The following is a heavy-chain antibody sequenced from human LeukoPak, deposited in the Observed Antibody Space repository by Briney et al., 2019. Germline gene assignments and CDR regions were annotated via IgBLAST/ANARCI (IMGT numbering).Heavy chain of an antibody. Sequence: GESLKISCKGSGYIFTSYWIGWVRQMPGKGLEWMGIIYPGESQSTYSPSFQGQVTISADKSISTAYLQWSTLKASDTAMYYCARIERDSSGWYFDYWGQGTLVTVSS. D-gene: IGHD6-19*01. CDR2: IYPGESQS. J-gene: IGHJ4*02. CDR3: ARIERDSSGWYFDY. V-gene: IGHV5-51*01. CDR1: GYIFTSYW.